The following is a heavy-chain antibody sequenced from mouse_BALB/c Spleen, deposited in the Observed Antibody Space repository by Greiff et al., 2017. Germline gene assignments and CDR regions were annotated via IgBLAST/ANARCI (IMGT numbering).Heavy chain of an antibody. D-gene: IGHD2-3*01. CDR2: IYPYNGGT. Sequence: EVKLMESGPELVKPGASVKISCKASGYTFTDYNMHWVQQSHGKSLEWIGYIYPYNGGTGYNQKFKSKATLTVDNSSSKAYMELLSLTSADSAVYYCARDGYYGGAMDYWGQGTSVTVSS. J-gene: IGHJ4*01. V-gene: IGHV1S29*02. CDR3: ARDGYYGGAMDY. CDR1: GYTFTDYN.